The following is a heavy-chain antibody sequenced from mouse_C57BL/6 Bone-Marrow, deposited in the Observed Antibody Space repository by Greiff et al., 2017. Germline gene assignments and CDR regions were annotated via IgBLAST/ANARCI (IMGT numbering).Heavy chain of an antibody. Sequence: EVQRVESGGDLVKPGGSLKLSCAASGFTFSSYGMSWVRQTPDKRLEWVATISSGGSYTYYPDSVKGRFTISRDNAKNTLYLQMSSLKSEDTAMYYCARHADYLYAMDYWGQGTSVTVSS. D-gene: IGHD2-4*01. CDR3: ARHADYLYAMDY. V-gene: IGHV5-6*01. CDR2: ISSGGSYT. CDR1: GFTFSSYG. J-gene: IGHJ4*01.